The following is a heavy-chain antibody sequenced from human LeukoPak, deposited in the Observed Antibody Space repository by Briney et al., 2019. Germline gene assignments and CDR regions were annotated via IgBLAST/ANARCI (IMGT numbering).Heavy chain of an antibody. CDR3: ARDPEYYDILTGYYTLDAFDI. V-gene: IGHV1-2*02. Sequence: ASVKVSCKASGYTFTGYYMHWVRQAPGQGLEWMGWINPNSGGTNYAQKFQGRVTMTRDTSISTAYMELSRLRSDDTAVYYCARDPEYYDILTGYYTLDAFDIWGQGTMVTVSS. D-gene: IGHD3-9*01. CDR2: INPNSGGT. J-gene: IGHJ3*02. CDR1: GYTFTGYY.